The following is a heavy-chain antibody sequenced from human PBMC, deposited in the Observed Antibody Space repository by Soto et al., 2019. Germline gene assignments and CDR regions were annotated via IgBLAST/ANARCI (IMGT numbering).Heavy chain of an antibody. CDR3: ASGIQLWLRRINNGYSG. Sequence: QVQLVQSGAEVKKPESSVKVSCKAPGGTFSTYAISWVRQAPAQGLEWMGGIIPMFGTANYAQRFQERVTITADESTNTVYMELSSLRSEDTAVYFCASGIQLWLRRINNGYSGWGQGTLVTVSS. D-gene: IGHD5-18*01. J-gene: IGHJ4*02. V-gene: IGHV1-69*12. CDR2: IIPMFGTA. CDR1: GGTFSTYA.